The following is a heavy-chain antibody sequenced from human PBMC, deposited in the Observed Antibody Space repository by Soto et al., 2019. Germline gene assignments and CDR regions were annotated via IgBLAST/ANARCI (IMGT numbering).Heavy chain of an antibody. CDR2: IGGGSGST. V-gene: IGHV1-58*01. CDR1: GFTLTSAD. D-gene: IGHD7-27*01. Sequence: QMQLVQSGPEVKKPGTSVKVSCKASGFTLTSADVQWVRRTRGQRLEWIGWIGGGSGSTTYAQQFKGRLAITRDMSTSTVYMELSSLRSEDTAVCYCAADWSNWAFDFWGQGTLVTVSS. CDR3: AADWSNWAFDF. J-gene: IGHJ4*02.